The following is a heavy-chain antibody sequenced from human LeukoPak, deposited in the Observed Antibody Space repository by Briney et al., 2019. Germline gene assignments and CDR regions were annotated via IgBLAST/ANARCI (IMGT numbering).Heavy chain of an antibody. CDR1: GFTFSSYW. D-gene: IGHD2-2*03. Sequence: PRGSLRLSCAASGFTFSSYWMSWVRQPQGKGLEWVANIKQDGSEKYYVDSVKGRFTISRDNVKNSLYLQMNSLRAEDTDVYYCARARNLGYCSTAGCYEFDYWGQGTLVTVSS. CDR2: IKQDGSEK. CDR3: ARARNLGYCSTAGCYEFDY. V-gene: IGHV3-7*01. J-gene: IGHJ4*02.